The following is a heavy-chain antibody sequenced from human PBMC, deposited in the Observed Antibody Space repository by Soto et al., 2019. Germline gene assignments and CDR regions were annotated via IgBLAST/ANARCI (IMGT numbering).Heavy chain of an antibody. D-gene: IGHD3-16*02. V-gene: IGHV1-69*13. J-gene: IGHJ4*01. CDR1: GGTFSSYA. CDR2: IIPIFGTA. CDR3: ARGRENYDYVWGSYRYSEFDD. Sequence: SSVKVSCKASGGTFSSYAISWVRQAPGRGLEWMGGIIPIFGTANYAQKFQGRVTITADESTSTAYMELSSLRSEDTAVYYCARGRENYDYVWGSYRYSEFDDWG.